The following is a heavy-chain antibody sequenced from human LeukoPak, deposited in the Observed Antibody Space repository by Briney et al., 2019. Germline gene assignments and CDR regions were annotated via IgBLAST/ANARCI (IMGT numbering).Heavy chain of an antibody. Sequence: PGGSLRLSCAASGFTFSSYSMNWVRQAPGKGLEWVSSISSSSSYIYYADSVKGRFTISRDNAKNSLYLQMNSLRAEDTAVYYCAREVRDIVVVPAALDYWGQGTLVTVSS. CDR1: GFTFSSYS. CDR3: AREVRDIVVVPAALDY. CDR2: ISSSSSYI. J-gene: IGHJ4*02. V-gene: IGHV3-21*01. D-gene: IGHD2-2*01.